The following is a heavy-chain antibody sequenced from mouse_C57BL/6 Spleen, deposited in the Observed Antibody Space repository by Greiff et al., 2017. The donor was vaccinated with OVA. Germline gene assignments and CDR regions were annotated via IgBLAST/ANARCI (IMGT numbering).Heavy chain of an antibody. J-gene: IGHJ3*01. CDR3: ARNPLYSNFAWFAY. CDR2: IWSGGST. D-gene: IGHD2-5*01. V-gene: IGHV2-2*01. Sequence: QVQLKESGPGLVQPSQSLSITCTVSGFSLTSYGVHWVRQSPGKGLEWLGVIWSGGSTDYNAAFISRLSISKDNSKSQVFFKMNSLQADDTAIYYCARNPLYSNFAWFAYWGQGTLVTVSA. CDR1: GFSLTSYG.